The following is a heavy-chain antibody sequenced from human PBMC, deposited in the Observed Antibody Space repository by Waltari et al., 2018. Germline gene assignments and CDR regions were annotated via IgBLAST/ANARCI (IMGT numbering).Heavy chain of an antibody. J-gene: IGHJ3*02. V-gene: IGHV3-64*07. D-gene: IGHD2-8*01. Sequence: EEQLVDSGCGLVKPEGSLSTSCPVSGSASSLYSIHWVRQAPGKGLESVSAKNYGEGGAYYADSVKGRFTISRDNSKNMIYLQMGSLRAEDMAVYYCARVGLTNTFDIWGQGTRVTVSS. CDR2: KNYGEGGA. CDR1: GSASSLYS. CDR3: ARVGLTNTFDI.